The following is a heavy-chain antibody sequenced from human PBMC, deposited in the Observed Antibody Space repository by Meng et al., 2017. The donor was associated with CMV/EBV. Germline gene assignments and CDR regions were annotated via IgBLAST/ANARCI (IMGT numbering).Heavy chain of an antibody. Sequence: GESLKISCAASGFTFSSYSMNWVRQASGKGLEWVSSISSSSYIYYADSVKGRFTISRDNAKNALYLQMNSLRAEDTAVYYCARGPSSYSSSWYRWFDPWGQGTLVTVSS. J-gene: IGHJ5*02. V-gene: IGHV3-21*01. D-gene: IGHD6-13*01. CDR3: ARGPSSYSSSWYRWFDP. CDR1: GFTFSSYS. CDR2: ISSSSYI.